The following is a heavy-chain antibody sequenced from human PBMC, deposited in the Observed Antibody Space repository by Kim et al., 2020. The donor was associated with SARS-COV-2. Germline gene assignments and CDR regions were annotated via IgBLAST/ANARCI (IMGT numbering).Heavy chain of an antibody. J-gene: IGHJ6*02. D-gene: IGHD6-13*01. CDR3: ARAQYSSSWYHRGGDYYGMDV. Sequence: GGSLRLSCAASGFTFSSYSMNWVRQAPGKGLEWVSSISSSSSYIYYADSVKGRFTISRDNAKNSLYLQMNSLRAEDTAVYYCARAQYSSSWYHRGGDYYGMDVWGQGTTVTVSS. CDR2: ISSSSSYI. V-gene: IGHV3-21*01. CDR1: GFTFSSYS.